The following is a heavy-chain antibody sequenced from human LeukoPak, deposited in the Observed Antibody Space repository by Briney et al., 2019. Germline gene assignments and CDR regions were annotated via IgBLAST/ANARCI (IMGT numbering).Heavy chain of an antibody. J-gene: IGHJ4*02. CDR1: GFTFSSYG. CDR2: IRYDGSNK. CDR3: AKDLYYDFWSGYDY. D-gene: IGHD3-3*01. V-gene: IGHV3-30*02. Sequence: GGSLRLSCAASGFTFSSYGMHWVRQAPGKGLEWVAFIRYDGSNKYYADSVKGRFTISRDNSKNTLYLQMNSLRAEDTAVYYCAKDLYYDFWSGYDYWGQGTLDTVSS.